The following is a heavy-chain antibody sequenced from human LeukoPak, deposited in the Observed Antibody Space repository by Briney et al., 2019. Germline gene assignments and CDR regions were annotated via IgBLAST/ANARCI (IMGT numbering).Heavy chain of an antibody. Sequence: GGSLRLPCAASGFTFSSYAMSWVRQAPGKGLEWVSAISGSGGSTYYADSVKGRFTISRDNSKNTLYLQMNSLRAEDTAVYYCARPYSSSWFRAGFDYWGQGTLVTVSS. CDR1: GFTFSSYA. D-gene: IGHD6-13*01. J-gene: IGHJ4*02. CDR2: ISGSGGST. CDR3: ARPYSSSWFRAGFDY. V-gene: IGHV3-23*01.